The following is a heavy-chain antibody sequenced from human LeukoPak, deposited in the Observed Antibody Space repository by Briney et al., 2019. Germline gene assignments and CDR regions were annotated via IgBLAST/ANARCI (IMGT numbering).Heavy chain of an antibody. J-gene: IGHJ4*02. D-gene: IGHD1-1*01. CDR3: ATWRTAKTGFDY. V-gene: IGHV4-39*01. CDR2: IYYSGSP. CDR1: GGSVSRGSYY. Sequence: SETLSLTCTVSGGSVSRGSYYWAWIRQPPGKGLECIGSIYYSGSPYYNPSLKSRVTISVDTSKNQFSLRLSSVTAADTAVYYCATWRTAKTGFDYWGQGTLVTVSS.